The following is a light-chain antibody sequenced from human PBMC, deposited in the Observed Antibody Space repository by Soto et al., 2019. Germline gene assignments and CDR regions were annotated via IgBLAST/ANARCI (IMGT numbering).Light chain of an antibody. V-gene: IGKV1-5*03. CDR2: KAS. J-gene: IGKJ1*01. Sequence: DIQMTQYPSILSASVGDRVSITCRASQSISSWLAWYQQKPGKAPKLLIYKASSLESGVPSRFSGSGSGTEFTLTISSLRPDDFATYYCQQYNSYSQTFGQGTIVDIK. CDR3: QQYNSYSQT. CDR1: QSISSW.